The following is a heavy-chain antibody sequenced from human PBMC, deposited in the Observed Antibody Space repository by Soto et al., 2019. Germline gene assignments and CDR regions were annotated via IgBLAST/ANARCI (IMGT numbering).Heavy chain of an antibody. CDR2: IWYDGSNK. CDR3: ARDGGRGHSSSWSYYGMDV. D-gene: IGHD6-13*01. V-gene: IGHV3-33*01. J-gene: IGHJ6*02. Sequence: VGSLRLSCAASGFTFSSHGMHWVRQAPGKGLEWVAVIWYDGSNKYYADSVKGRFTISRDNSKNTLYLQMNSLRAEDTAVYYCARDGGRGHSSSWSYYGMDVWGQGTTVTVFS. CDR1: GFTFSSHG.